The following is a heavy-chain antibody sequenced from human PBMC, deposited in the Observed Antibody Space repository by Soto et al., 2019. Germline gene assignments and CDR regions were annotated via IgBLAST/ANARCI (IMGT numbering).Heavy chain of an antibody. V-gene: IGHV3-30*18. D-gene: IGHD6-19*01. Sequence: PGGSLRLSCAASGFTFSSYGMHWVRQAPGKGLEWVAVISYDGSNKYYADSVKGRFTISRDNSKNTLYLQMNSLRAEDTAVYYCAKPLRKWLVLLSSSPDYWGQGTLVTVSS. CDR3: AKPLRKWLVLLSSSPDY. CDR1: GFTFSSYG. J-gene: IGHJ4*02. CDR2: ISYDGSNK.